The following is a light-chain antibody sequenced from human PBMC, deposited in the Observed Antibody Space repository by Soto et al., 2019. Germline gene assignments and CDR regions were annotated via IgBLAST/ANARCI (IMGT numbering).Light chain of an antibody. Sequence: DIQMTQSPSSLSASVGHRVTITCRASQGSSNYLAWYQQKPGKVPKILIYAASTLQSGVPSRFSGRGSGTAFTLTISSLQPEDVATYYCQKYNSAPRAFGQGTKVDIK. CDR1: QGSSNY. J-gene: IGKJ1*01. CDR2: AAS. CDR3: QKYNSAPRA. V-gene: IGKV1-27*01.